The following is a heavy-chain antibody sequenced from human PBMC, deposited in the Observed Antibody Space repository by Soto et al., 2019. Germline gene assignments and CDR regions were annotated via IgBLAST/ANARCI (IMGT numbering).Heavy chain of an antibody. V-gene: IGHV1-2*04. CDR3: ARTTDTYYYDSSGSRNRAFDI. CDR2: INPNSGGT. D-gene: IGHD3-22*01. J-gene: IGHJ3*02. Sequence: VASVKVSCKASGYTFTGYYMHWVRQAPGQGLEWMGWINPNSGGTNYAQKFQGWVTMTRDTSISTAYMELSRLRSDDTAVYYCARTTDTYYYDSSGSRNRAFDIWGQGTMVTVSS. CDR1: GYTFTGYY.